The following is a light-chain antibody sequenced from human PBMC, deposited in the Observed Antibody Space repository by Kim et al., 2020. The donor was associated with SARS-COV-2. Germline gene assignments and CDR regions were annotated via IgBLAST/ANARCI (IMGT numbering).Light chain of an antibody. Sequence: QSVLTQPPSVSAAPGQMVTISCSGRSSNIGNSYVSWYQQFPGTAPKLLIYDNNKRPSGIPERFSAPKSGTAATLGITGLQTGDEADYYCVTCHTSLHAGVFGGGTKLTVL. CDR3: VTCHTSLHAGV. V-gene: IGLV1-51*01. CDR1: SSNIGNSY. CDR2: DNN. J-gene: IGLJ3*02.